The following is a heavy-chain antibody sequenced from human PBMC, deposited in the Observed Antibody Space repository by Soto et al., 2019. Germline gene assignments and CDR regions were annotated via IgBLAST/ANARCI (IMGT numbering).Heavy chain of an antibody. D-gene: IGHD3-10*01. J-gene: IGHJ6*01. V-gene: IGHV1-46*01. CDR2: FKPTRGGST. CDR3: SRYYGFVGSMYV. CDR1: GYTFSGSY. Sequence: RASVKVYCKPSGYTFSGSYVHCVRQAPGQGLEWMGVFKPTRGGSTSYAQRFQGRVTVTTDTSTSTVYMELGCLRFDDTPVYLRSRYYGFVGSMYVWG.